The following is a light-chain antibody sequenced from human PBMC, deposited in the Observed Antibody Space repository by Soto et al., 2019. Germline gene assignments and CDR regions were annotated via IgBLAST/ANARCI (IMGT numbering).Light chain of an antibody. CDR1: QSINSRY. V-gene: IGKV3-20*01. J-gene: IGKJ3*01. CDR2: GAS. Sequence: EIVLTQSPGTLSLSPGERATLSCRASQSINSRYLAWYQQKPGQAPRLLIYGASIRATGIPDRFSGSGSGTDFTLTISRLEPEDFAVYYCQQVGRSPGFTFGPGTIVDIK. CDR3: QQVGRSPGFT.